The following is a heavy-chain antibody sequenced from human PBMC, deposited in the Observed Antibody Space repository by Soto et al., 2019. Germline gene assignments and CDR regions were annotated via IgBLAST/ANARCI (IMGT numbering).Heavy chain of an antibody. Sequence: HPGGSLRLSCAASGFSFSGSSMNWLRLAPGKGLEWIAYISYVTSRTYYADSVKGRFTISRDNAKSSLYLQMNSLRVGDTAVYYCARDLGNYDSSGYFDYWGLGTQVTVSS. D-gene: IGHD3-22*01. CDR2: ISYVTSRT. CDR1: GFSFSGSS. J-gene: IGHJ4*02. V-gene: IGHV3-48*04. CDR3: ARDLGNYDSSGYFDY.